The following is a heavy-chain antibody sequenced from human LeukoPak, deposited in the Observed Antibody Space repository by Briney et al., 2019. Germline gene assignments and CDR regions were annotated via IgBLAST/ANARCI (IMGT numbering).Heavy chain of an antibody. D-gene: IGHD2-2*02. CDR3: ARQPGPYCTSTDCYSLDS. V-gene: IGHV3-7*03. CDR2: IKQDESEK. J-gene: IGHJ4*02. CDR1: GFTFSRFW. Sequence: PGGSLRLFCAASGFTFSRFWMNWVRQAPGKGLEWVANIKQDESEKYYVDSVKGRLTISRDNAKNSLYLQMNSLRVEDTAVYFCARQPGPYCTSTDCYSLDSWGQGTLVTVSS.